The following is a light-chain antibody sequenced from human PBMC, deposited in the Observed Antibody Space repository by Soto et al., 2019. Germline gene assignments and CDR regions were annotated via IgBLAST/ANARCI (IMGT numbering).Light chain of an antibody. Sequence: QSALTQVASVSASPGQSITISCTGTSSDVGGHNYVSWYQQHPGKAPKLMIYNVDYRPSGVSNRFSGSKSGNTASLTISGLQADDEAYYYCSSYADSSTVVFGGGTKLTDL. CDR1: SSDVGGHNY. CDR2: NVD. V-gene: IGLV2-14*03. J-gene: IGLJ2*01. CDR3: SSYADSSTVV.